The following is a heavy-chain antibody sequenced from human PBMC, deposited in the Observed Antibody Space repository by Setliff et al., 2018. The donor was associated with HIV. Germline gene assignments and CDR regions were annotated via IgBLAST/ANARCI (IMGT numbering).Heavy chain of an antibody. D-gene: IGHD3-22*01. Sequence: ASVKVSCKASGYTFTSYAMHWVRQAPGQRLEWMGWINAGNGNTKYSQKCQGRVTFTRDTSAPTAYMELRSLSSESTAVYFCARCGHYGSSGYYYSYYYFYIDVWGKGTTVTVSS. CDR1: GYTFTSYA. V-gene: IGHV1-3*01. CDR3: ARCGHYGSSGYYYSYYYFYIDV. CDR2: INAGNGNT. J-gene: IGHJ6*03.